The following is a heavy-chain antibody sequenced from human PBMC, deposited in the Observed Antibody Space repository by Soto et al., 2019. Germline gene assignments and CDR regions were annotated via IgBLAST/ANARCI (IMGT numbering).Heavy chain of an antibody. CDR1: GFTFSNAW. CDR2: IKSKTDGGTT. J-gene: IGHJ6*02. V-gene: IGHV3-15*01. D-gene: IGHD4-4*01. Sequence: VVSLRLSCAASGFTFSNAWMSWVRQAPGKGLEWVGRIKSKTDGGTTDYAAPVKGRFTISRDDSKNTLYLQMNSLKTEDTAVYYCTTDLQNLYYYYGMDVWGQGTTVTVSS. CDR3: TTDLQNLYYYYGMDV.